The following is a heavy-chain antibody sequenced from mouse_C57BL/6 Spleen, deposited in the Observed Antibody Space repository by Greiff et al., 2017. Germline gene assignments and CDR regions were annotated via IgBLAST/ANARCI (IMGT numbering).Heavy chain of an antibody. Sequence: EVQLQESGGGLVQPGGSLKLSCAASGFTFSDYYMYWVRQTPEKRLEWVAYISNGGGSTYYPDTVKGRFTISRDNAKNTLYLQMSRLKSEDTAMYYCAREQHYYAMDYWGQGTSVTVSS. CDR2: ISNGGGST. J-gene: IGHJ4*01. V-gene: IGHV5-12*01. CDR3: AREQHYYAMDY. CDR1: GFTFSDYY.